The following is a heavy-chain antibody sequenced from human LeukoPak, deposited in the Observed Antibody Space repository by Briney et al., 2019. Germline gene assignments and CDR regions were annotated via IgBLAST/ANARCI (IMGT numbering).Heavy chain of an antibody. CDR1: GYSFTTYW. Sequence: GGSLRISCKGSGYSFTTYWISWVRQMPGKGLEWMGRIDLSDSYTKYSPSFQGHVTISADKSTSTAYLQWNSLKASDTAMYYCARRGSSWNRFDYWGQGTLVTVSS. V-gene: IGHV5-10-1*01. J-gene: IGHJ4*02. D-gene: IGHD6-13*01. CDR2: IDLSDSYT. CDR3: ARRGSSWNRFDY.